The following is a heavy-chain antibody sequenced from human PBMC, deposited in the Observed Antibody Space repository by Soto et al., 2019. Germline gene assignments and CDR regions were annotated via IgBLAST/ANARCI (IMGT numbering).Heavy chain of an antibody. D-gene: IGHD3-9*01. CDR3: ATVPLMSYYDILTGYYNGIDY. Sequence: ASVKVSCKVSGYTLTELSMHWVRQAPGKGLEWMGGSDPEDGETIYAQKFQGRVTMTEDTSTDTAYMELSSLRSEDTAVYYCATVPLMSYYDILTGYYNGIDYWGQGTLVTGSS. V-gene: IGHV1-24*01. CDR2: SDPEDGET. J-gene: IGHJ4*02. CDR1: GYTLTELS.